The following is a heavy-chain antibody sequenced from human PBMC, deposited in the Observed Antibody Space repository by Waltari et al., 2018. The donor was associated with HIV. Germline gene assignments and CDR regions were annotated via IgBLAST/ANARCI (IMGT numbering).Heavy chain of an antibody. J-gene: IGHJ6*02. CDR3: VKDRGIAVRPPYYYGLDV. Sequence: EVQLVESGGGLVQPGRSLRLSCTASGFKFDDYAMHWVRHSPGKGLGWVSGVSRSSGSIGYADSVKGRFTISRDKASNSLYLDMHVLRPEDTAVYYCVKDRGIAVRPPYYYGLDVWGQGTTVTVSS. CDR1: GFKFDDYA. V-gene: IGHV3-9*01. D-gene: IGHD6-6*01. CDR2: VSRSSGSI.